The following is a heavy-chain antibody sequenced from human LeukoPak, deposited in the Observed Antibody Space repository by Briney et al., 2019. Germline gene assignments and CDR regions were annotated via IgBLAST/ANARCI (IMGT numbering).Heavy chain of an antibody. D-gene: IGHD2-2*01. Sequence: GGSLRLSCAASGFTLSSYAMSWVRQAPGKGLEWVSAISGSGGSTYYADSVKGRFTISRDNSKNTLYLQMNSLRAEDTAVYYCAKDDIVPAASGYYMDVWGKGTTVTVSS. J-gene: IGHJ6*03. CDR2: ISGSGGST. CDR1: GFTLSSYA. CDR3: AKDDIVPAASGYYMDV. V-gene: IGHV3-23*01.